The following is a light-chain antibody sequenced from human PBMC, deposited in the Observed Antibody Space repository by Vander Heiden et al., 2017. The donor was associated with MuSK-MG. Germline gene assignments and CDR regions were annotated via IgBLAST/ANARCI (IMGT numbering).Light chain of an antibody. CDR1: SSDVGGYNY. Sequence: QSALTLPASVSGSPAQSNTISCTVTSSDVGGYNYVSWYHQHPGKAPQLMIDDVRKRPSGVANRLSVSKCGNTASLTISGLQAEDEAYYYCTSYTSSSTRVFGGGTKLTVL. CDR2: DVR. V-gene: IGLV2-14*01. J-gene: IGLJ3*02. CDR3: TSYTSSSTRV.